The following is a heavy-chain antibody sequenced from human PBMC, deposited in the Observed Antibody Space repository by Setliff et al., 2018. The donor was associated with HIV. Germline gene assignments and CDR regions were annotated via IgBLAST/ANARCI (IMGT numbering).Heavy chain of an antibody. V-gene: IGHV4-61*09. CDR2: IYTSGST. J-gene: IGHJ6*02. Sequence: PSETLSLTCTVSGGSISSGSYYWSWIRQPAGKGLEWIGHIYTSGSTYYNPSLKSRVTISVDTSKNQFSLKLRSVTAADTAVYYCARARSCSGGTCLIYYYYYYGMDVWGQGTTVTVSS. CDR1: GGSISSGSYY. D-gene: IGHD3-16*01. CDR3: ARARSCSGGTCLIYYYYYYGMDV.